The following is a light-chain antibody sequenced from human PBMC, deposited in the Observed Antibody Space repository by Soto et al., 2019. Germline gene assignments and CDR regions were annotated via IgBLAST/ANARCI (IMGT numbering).Light chain of an antibody. CDR1: QSVSSN. CDR3: QQYNNWPPWIT. V-gene: IGKV3-15*01. J-gene: IGKJ5*01. CDR2: GAS. Sequence: EIVMTQSPATLSVSPGERATLSCRASQSVSSNLAWYQQKPGQAPRLLIYGASTRATGIPARFGGSGSGTEFTLTISSLQSEDFAVYYCQQYNNWPPWITFGQGTRLEIK.